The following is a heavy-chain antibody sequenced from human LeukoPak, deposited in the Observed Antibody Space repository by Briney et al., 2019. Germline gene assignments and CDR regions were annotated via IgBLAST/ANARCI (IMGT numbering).Heavy chain of an antibody. Sequence: ASVKVSCKASGYTFTGYYMHWVRQAPGQGLEWMGWINPNSGGTNYAQKFQGRVTMTRDTSISTAYMELSRLRSDDTAVYYCARVGKGYSYGPSDYWGQGTLVTVSS. D-gene: IGHD5-18*01. J-gene: IGHJ4*02. CDR3: ARVGKGYSYGPSDY. CDR1: GYTFTGYY. V-gene: IGHV1-2*02. CDR2: INPNSGGT.